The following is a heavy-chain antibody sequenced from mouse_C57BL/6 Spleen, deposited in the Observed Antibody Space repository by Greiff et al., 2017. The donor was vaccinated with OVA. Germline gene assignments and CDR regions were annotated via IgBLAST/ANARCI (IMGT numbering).Heavy chain of an antibody. CDR2: IYPRSGNT. Sequence: VQLQQSGAELARPGASVKLSCKASGYTFTSYGISWVKQRTGQGLEWIGEIYPRSGNTYYTEKFKGKATLTADKSSSTAYMERRSLTSEDSAVYYCARLGGLGRDWFAYWGQGTLVTVSA. CDR1: GYTFTSYG. V-gene: IGHV1-81*01. CDR3: ARLGGLGRDWFAY. D-gene: IGHD4-1*01. J-gene: IGHJ3*01.